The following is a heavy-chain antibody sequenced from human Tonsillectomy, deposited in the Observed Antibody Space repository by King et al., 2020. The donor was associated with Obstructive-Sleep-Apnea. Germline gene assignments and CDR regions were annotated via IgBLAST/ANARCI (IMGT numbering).Heavy chain of an antibody. CDR3: ARAPTTSYYFDY. Sequence: LPLQESGPGLVKPSETLSLTCTVSGYSISSDYYWGWIRQPPGKGLEWIGSIYHSGSTYYTPSLRSRVTISVDTSKNQFSLQLSSVTAADTAVYYCARAPTTSYYFDYWGQGTLVTVSS. J-gene: IGHJ4*02. D-gene: IGHD1-14*01. V-gene: IGHV4-38-2*02. CDR2: IYHSGST. CDR1: GYSISSDYY.